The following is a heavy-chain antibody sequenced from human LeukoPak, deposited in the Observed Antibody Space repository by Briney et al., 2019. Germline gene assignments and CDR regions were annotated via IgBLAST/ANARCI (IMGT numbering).Heavy chain of an antibody. CDR1: GGSISSYY. CDR3: ARSDYHNSGSHTVFDAFDI. V-gene: IGHV4-59*01. CDR2: IYYSGST. J-gene: IGHJ3*02. D-gene: IGHD3-10*01. Sequence: SETLSLTCTVSGGSISSYYWSWIRQPPGKGLEWIGYIYYSGSTNYNPSLKSRVTISVDTSKNQFSLKLSSVTAADTAVYYCARSDYHNSGSHTVFDAFDIWGQGTRVTVSS.